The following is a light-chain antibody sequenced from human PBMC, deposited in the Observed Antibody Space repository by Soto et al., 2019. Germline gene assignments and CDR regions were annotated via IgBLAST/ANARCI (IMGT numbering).Light chain of an antibody. CDR1: RDISNY. CDR3: QKYDTAPLT. V-gene: IGKV1-27*01. J-gene: IGKJ4*01. Sequence: DIKVTQSPSSLSASLGDRVSITCRASRDISNYLAWYQQKPGQVPRLLISAASSLHSGVPSRFSGSGSGTDFTLTISSLQPEDIATYFCQKYDTAPLTFGGGTKVEIK. CDR2: AAS.